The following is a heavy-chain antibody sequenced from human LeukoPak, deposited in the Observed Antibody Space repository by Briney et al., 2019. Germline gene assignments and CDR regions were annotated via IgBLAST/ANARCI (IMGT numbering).Heavy chain of an antibody. CDR2: MNPNSGNT. D-gene: IGHD3-22*01. CDR1: GYTFTSYD. V-gene: IGHV1-8*03. Sequence: ASVKVSCKASGYTFTSYDINWVRQATGQGLEWMGWMNPNSGNTGYAQKLQGRVTITRNTSISTAYMELRSLKSDDTAVYYCASLKNYYDSSGYLVTDAFDIWGQGTMVTVSS. CDR3: ASLKNYYDSSGYLVTDAFDI. J-gene: IGHJ3*02.